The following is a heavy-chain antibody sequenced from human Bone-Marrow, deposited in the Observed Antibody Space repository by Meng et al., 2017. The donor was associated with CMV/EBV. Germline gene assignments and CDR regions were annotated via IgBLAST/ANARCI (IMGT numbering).Heavy chain of an antibody. CDR2: ISAYNGNT. V-gene: IGHV1-18*01. CDR3: ARVWYSSSWYGPWDYYYGMDV. D-gene: IGHD6-13*01. Sequence: ASVKVSCKASGYTFTSYGISWMRQAPGQGLEWMGWISAYNGNTNYAQKLQGRVTMTTDTSTSTAYMELRSLRSDDTAVYYCARVWYSSSWYGPWDYYYGMDVWGQGTTVTVSS. CDR1: GYTFTSYG. J-gene: IGHJ6*02.